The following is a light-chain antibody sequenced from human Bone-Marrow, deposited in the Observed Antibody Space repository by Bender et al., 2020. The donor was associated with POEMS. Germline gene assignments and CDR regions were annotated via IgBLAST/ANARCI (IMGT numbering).Light chain of an antibody. CDR2: GDT. CDR1: KLGDKY. V-gene: IGLV3-1*01. J-gene: IGLJ3*02. Sequence: SSELTQPPSVSVSPGQTARITCSGDKLGDKYACWYQQKPGQSPVVVIYGDTKRPSGIPERFSGSISGNTATLTISGTQAMDEADYYCQAWDSGTVVFGGGTKLTVL. CDR3: QAWDSGTVV.